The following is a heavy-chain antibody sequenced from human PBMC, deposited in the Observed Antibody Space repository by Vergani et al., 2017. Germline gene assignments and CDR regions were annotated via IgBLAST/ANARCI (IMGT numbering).Heavy chain of an antibody. CDR2: IIPIFGIA. CDR3: AKAVGRGVNDAFDI. V-gene: IGHV1-69*17. D-gene: IGHD3-10*01. Sequence: QVQLVQSGAEVKKPGSSVKVSCKASGGTFSSYAISWVRQAPGQGLEWMGGIIPIFGIANYAQKFQGRVTITADKSTSTAYMELSSLRSEDTALYYCAKAVGRGVNDAFDIWGQGTMVTVSS. CDR1: GGTFSSYA. J-gene: IGHJ3*02.